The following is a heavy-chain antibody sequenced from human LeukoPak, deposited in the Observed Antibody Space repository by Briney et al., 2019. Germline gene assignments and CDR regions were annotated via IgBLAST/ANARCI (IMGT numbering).Heavy chain of an antibody. D-gene: IGHD6-19*01. J-gene: IGHJ4*02. Sequence: TGGSLRLSCAPSGFNFSYYSMNWVRQSPGKGLEWVSSISSSSTYIYYAHSVKGRFTISRDNAKNSLFLQMNSLRAEDTAVYYCARKSLAVAGYYFDSWGQGTLVTVSS. V-gene: IGHV3-21*01. CDR2: ISSSSTYI. CDR3: ARKSLAVAGYYFDS. CDR1: GFNFSYYS.